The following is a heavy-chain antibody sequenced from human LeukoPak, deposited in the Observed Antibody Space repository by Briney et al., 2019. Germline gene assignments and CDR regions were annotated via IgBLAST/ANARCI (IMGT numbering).Heavy chain of an antibody. D-gene: IGHD1-26*01. J-gene: IGHJ4*02. CDR3: ARDGAQGYSGSYYSDY. Sequence: GRSLRLSCAASGFTFSSYGMNWVRQAPGKGLEWVAVIWYDGSNKDYADSVKGRFTISRDNSKSTLYLQMNSLRAEDTAVYYCARDGAQGYSGSYYSDYWGQGTLVTVSS. V-gene: IGHV3-33*01. CDR1: GFTFSSYG. CDR2: IWYDGSNK.